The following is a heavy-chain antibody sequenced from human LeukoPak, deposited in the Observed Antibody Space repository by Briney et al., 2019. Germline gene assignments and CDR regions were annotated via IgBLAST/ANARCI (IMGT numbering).Heavy chain of an antibody. CDR3: AREGGYCGGDCYPSGDDY. Sequence: SVKVSCKASGGTFSSYAISWVRQAPGQGLEWMGRIIPILGIANYAQKFQGRVTITADKSTSTAYMELSSLRSEDTAVYYCAREGGYCGGDCYPSGDDYWGQGTLVTVSS. CDR1: GGTFSSYA. CDR2: IIPILGIA. J-gene: IGHJ4*02. D-gene: IGHD2-21*02. V-gene: IGHV1-69*04.